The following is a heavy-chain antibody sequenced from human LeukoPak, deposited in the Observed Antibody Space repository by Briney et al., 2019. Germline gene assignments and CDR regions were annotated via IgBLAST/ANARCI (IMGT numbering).Heavy chain of an antibody. D-gene: IGHD2-21*01. CDR2: IIPIFGTA. J-gene: IGHJ4*02. V-gene: IGHV1-69*06. Sequence: GASVKVSCKASGGTFSSYAISWVRQAPGQGLEWMGGIIPIFGTANYAQKFQGRVTMTEDTSTDTAYMELSSLRSEDTAVYYCATDVVGGYRYWGQGTLVTVSS. CDR3: ATDVVGGYRY. CDR1: GGTFSSYA.